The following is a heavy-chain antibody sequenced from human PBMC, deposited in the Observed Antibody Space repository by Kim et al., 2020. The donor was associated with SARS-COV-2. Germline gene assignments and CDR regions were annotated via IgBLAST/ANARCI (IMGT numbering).Heavy chain of an antibody. D-gene: IGHD6-13*01. Sequence: GGSLRLSCAASGFTFDDYAMHWVRQAPGKGLEWVSGISWNSGSIGHADSVKGRFTISRDNAKNSLYLQMNSLRAEDTALYYCAKEGSSSWYYFDYWGQGTLVTVSS. CDR3: AKEGSSSWYYFDY. CDR1: GFTFDDYA. V-gene: IGHV3-9*01. J-gene: IGHJ4*02. CDR2: ISWNSGSI.